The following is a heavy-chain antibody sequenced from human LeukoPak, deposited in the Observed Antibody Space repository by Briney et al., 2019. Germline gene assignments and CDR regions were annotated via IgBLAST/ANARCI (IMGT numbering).Heavy chain of an antibody. CDR2: IYYSGST. CDR1: GGSISSGGYY. Sequence: SQTLSLTCTVSGGSISSGGYYWSWIRQHPGKGLEWIGYIYYSGSTYYNPSLKSRVTISVDTSKNQFSLKLSSVTAADTAVYYCARVDDDSSGYYADWGQGTLVTVSS. D-gene: IGHD3-22*01. J-gene: IGHJ4*02. V-gene: IGHV4-31*03. CDR3: ARVDDDSSGYYAD.